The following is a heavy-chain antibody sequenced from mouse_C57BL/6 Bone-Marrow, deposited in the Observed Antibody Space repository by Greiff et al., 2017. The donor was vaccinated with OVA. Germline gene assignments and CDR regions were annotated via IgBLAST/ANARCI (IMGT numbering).Heavy chain of an antibody. CDR3: TGLKDY. CDR1: GFTFSNYW. CDR2: IRLKSDNYAT. Sequence: EVKLVESGGGLVQPGGSMKLSCVASGFTFSNYWMNWVRQSPEKGLEWVAQIRLKSDNYATHYAESVKGRFTISRDESKSSVYLQMNNVRAEDTGIYYCTGLKDYWGQGTSVTVSS. J-gene: IGHJ4*01. V-gene: IGHV6-3*01.